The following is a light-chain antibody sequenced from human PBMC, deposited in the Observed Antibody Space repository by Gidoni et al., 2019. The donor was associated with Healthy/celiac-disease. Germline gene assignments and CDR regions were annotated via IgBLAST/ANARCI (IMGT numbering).Light chain of an antibody. Sequence: QSALTQPASVSGSPAHSITISCTGTSSDVGGYNAVSWYQQPPGKAAKLMIYDVSNRPAGVSNRFSGSKAGKTASLTISGLQAEDEAYYYCSSYISSSTWVFGGGTKLTVL. V-gene: IGLV2-14*01. CDR3: SSYISSSTWV. CDR2: DVS. J-gene: IGLJ3*02. CDR1: SSDVGGYNA.